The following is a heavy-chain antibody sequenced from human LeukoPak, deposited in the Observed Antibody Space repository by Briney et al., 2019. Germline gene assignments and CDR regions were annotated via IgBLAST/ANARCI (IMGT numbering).Heavy chain of an antibody. CDR2: INSKRGGT. Sequence: ASVTVSCQASGYTFTCYYIHWVRHGPAQGMEWVGLINSKRGGTNYTQKFQGRVTMTTDTSISTDYMELSRLRSDDTAVYYWAGYGSSSADPNRGFYYYMDVWGKGTTVTVSS. CDR1: GYTFTCYY. D-gene: IGHD6-6*01. J-gene: IGHJ6*03. V-gene: IGHV1-2*02. CDR3: AGYGSSSADPNRGFYYYMDV.